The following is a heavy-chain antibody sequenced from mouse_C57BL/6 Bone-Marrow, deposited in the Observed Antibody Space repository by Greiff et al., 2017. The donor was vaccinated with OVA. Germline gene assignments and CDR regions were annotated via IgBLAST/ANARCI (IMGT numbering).Heavy chain of an antibody. V-gene: IGHV5-9-1*02. J-gene: IGHJ2*01. CDR1: GFTFSSYA. D-gene: IGHD2-1*01. Sequence: DVMLVESGEGLVKPGGSLKLSCAASGFTFSSYAMSWVRQTPEKRLEWVAYISSGGDYIYYADTVKGRFTISRDNARNTLYLQMSSLKSEDTAMYYCTRDGDGNYLDYWGKGTTLTVSS. CDR2: ISSGGDYI. CDR3: TRDGDGNYLDY.